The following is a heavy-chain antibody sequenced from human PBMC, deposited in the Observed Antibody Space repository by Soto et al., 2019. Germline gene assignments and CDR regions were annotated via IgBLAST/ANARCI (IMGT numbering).Heavy chain of an antibody. V-gene: IGHV1-69*12. J-gene: IGHJ4*02. CDR3: AMGRDPFLEWLPFDD. CDR2: IIPIFGTA. Sequence: QVQLVQSGAEVKKPGSSVKVSCKASGGTFSSYAISWVRQAPGQGLEWMGGIIPIFGTANYAQKFQGRVTITADESTSTSYMELSSLRSEVTAVYYFAMGRDPFLEWLPFDDWGQGTLVTVSS. D-gene: IGHD3-3*02. CDR1: GGTFSSYA.